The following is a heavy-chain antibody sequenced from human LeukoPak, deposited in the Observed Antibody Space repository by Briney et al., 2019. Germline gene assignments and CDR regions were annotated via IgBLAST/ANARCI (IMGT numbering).Heavy chain of an antibody. J-gene: IGHJ5*02. CDR1: GGSISSSSYY. CDR2: IYYSGST. CDR3: AREDGYSSGWYWGP. V-gene: IGHV4-39*07. Sequence: SETLSLTCTVSGGSISSSSYYWGWIRQPPGKGLEWIGSIYYSGSTYYNPSLKSRVTISVDTSKNQFSLKLSSVTAADTAVYYCAREDGYSSGWYWGPWGQGTLVTVSS. D-gene: IGHD6-19*01.